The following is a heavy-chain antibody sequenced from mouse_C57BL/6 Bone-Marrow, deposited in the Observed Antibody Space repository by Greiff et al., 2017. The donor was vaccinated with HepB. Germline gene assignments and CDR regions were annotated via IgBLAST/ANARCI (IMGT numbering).Heavy chain of an antibody. CDR1: GYTFTSYW. CDR2: IHPTSGST. CDR3: VSSPYWDFDV. Sequence: VQLQQPGAELVKPGASVKLSCKASGYTFTSYWMHWVKQRPGQGLEWIGMIHPTSGSTNYNGKFKSKATLTVGKSSSTAYMQLSSLTSADSAVYYCVSSPYWDFDVWGTGTTVTVSS. D-gene: IGHD1-1*01. V-gene: IGHV1-64*01. J-gene: IGHJ1*03.